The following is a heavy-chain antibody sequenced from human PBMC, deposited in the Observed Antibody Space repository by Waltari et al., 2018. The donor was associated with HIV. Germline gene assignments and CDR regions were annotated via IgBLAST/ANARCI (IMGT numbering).Heavy chain of an antibody. CDR2: IYWNDDK. D-gene: IGHD3-9*01. Sequence: QITLKESGPTLVKPTQTLTLTCTFSGFSLSTSGVGVGWIRQPPGKALEWLALIYWNDDKRYSPSLKSRLTITKDTSKNQVVLTMTNMDPVDTATYYCAHQQGYYDILTGYPPFGMDVWGQGTTVTVSS. V-gene: IGHV2-5*01. CDR1: GFSLSTSGVG. CDR3: AHQQGYYDILTGYPPFGMDV. J-gene: IGHJ6*02.